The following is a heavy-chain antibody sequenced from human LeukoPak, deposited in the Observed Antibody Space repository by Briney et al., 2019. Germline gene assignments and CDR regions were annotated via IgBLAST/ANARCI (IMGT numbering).Heavy chain of an antibody. CDR3: ARDGYDLFVANYFDY. Sequence: GGSLRLSCAASGFTFSSYSMNWVRQAPGKGLEWVSYISSSSSTIYYADSVKGRFTISRDNAKNSLYLQMNSLRDEDTAVNYCARDGYDLFVANYFDYWGQGTLVTVSS. CDR2: ISSSSSTI. J-gene: IGHJ4*02. D-gene: IGHD3-9*01. CDR1: GFTFSSYS. V-gene: IGHV3-48*02.